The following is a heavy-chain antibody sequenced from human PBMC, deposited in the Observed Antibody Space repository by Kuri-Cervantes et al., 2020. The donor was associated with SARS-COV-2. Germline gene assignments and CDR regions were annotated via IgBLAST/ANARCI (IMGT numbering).Heavy chain of an antibody. V-gene: IGHV3-15*01. CDR2: IKSKTDGGTT. Sequence: GESLKISCAASGFTFSNAWMSWVRQAPGKGLEWVGRIKSKTDGGTTDYAAPVKGRFTISRDDSKNTLYLQMNSLKTEDTAVCYCTTDKYYDYVWGSYRYPDYWGQGTLVTVSS. CDR3: TTDKYYDYVWGSYRYPDY. CDR1: GFTFSNAW. J-gene: IGHJ4*02. D-gene: IGHD3-16*02.